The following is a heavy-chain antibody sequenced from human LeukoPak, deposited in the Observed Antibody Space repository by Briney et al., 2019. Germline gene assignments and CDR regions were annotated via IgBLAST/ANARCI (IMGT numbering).Heavy chain of an antibody. CDR1: GGSISSFY. CDR3: ARVPTLYSSSWYYFDY. Sequence: SETLSLTCTVSGGSISSFYWNWFRQPPGKGLEWIGYIYYSGSTNYNPSLKSRVTISVDTSKNQFSLKLSSVTAADTAVYYCARVPTLYSSSWYYFDYWGQGTLVTVSS. D-gene: IGHD6-13*01. CDR2: IYYSGST. V-gene: IGHV4-59*01. J-gene: IGHJ4*02.